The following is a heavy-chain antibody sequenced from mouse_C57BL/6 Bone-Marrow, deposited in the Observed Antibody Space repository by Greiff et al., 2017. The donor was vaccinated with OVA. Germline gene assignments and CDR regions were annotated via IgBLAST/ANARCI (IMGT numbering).Heavy chain of an antibody. CDR1: GYTFTDYY. CDR2: INPYNGGT. D-gene: IGHD1-1*01. J-gene: IGHJ3*01. Sequence: EVMLVESGPVLVKPGASVKMSCKASGYTFTDYYMNWVKQSHGKSLEWIGVINPYNGGTSYNQKFKGKATLTVDKSSSTAYMELNSLTSEDSAVYYCARKDYGSRAWFAYWGQGTLVTVSA. CDR3: ARKDYGSRAWFAY. V-gene: IGHV1-19*01.